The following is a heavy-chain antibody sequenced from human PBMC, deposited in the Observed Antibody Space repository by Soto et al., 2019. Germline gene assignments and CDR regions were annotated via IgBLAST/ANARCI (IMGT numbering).Heavy chain of an antibody. V-gene: IGHV1-8*01. J-gene: IGHJ6*03. CDR1: GYTFTSYD. D-gene: IGHD3-3*01. CDR2: MNPNSGNT. Sequence: GASVKVSCKASGYTFTSYDINWVRQATGQGLKRMGWMNPNSGNTGYAQKFQGRVTMTRNTSISTAYMELSSLRSEDTAVYYCAGRGLYYDFWSGYYYYYYYMDVWGKGTTVTVSS. CDR3: AGRGLYYDFWSGYYYYYYYMDV.